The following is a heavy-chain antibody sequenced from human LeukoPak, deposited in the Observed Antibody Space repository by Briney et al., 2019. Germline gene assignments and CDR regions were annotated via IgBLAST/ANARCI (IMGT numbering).Heavy chain of an antibody. V-gene: IGHV3-74*01. J-gene: IGHJ4*02. CDR2: IHSDGSST. CDR1: GFTFSSYW. CDR3: ARSGWPYYFDY. Sequence: AGGPLRLSCAASGFTFSSYWMHWVRQAPGKGLVWVSRIHSDGSSTSYADSVRGRFTISRDDAKSTLYLQMNSLRAEDTAVYYCARSGWPYYFDYWGQGTLVTVSS. D-gene: IGHD3-22*01.